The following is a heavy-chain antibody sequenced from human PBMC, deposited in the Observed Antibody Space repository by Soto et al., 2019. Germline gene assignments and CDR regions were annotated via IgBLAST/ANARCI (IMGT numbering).Heavy chain of an antibody. V-gene: IGHV3-23*01. CDR3: AKGPTATTTRADY. CDR1: AFTFSDYA. J-gene: IGHJ4*02. CDR2: ITAGGNT. D-gene: IGHD1-1*01. Sequence: GGSLRLSCAASAFTFSDYAMNWVRQAPGKGLEWVSQITAGGNTYYADSVKGRFTISRDNSKNTLYLQMNSLRAEDTAVYYCAKGPTATTTRADYWGQGILVTVSS.